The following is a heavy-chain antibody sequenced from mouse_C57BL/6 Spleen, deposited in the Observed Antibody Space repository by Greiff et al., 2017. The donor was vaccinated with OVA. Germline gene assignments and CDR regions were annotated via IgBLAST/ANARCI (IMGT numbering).Heavy chain of an antibody. V-gene: IGHV5-16*01. CDR1: GFTFSDYY. D-gene: IGHD2-4*01. CDR2: INYDGSST. J-gene: IGHJ4*01. CDR3: ARGGGDYDDAMDY. Sequence: EVMLVESEGGLVQPGSSMKLSCTASGFTFSDYYMAWVRQVPEKGLEWVANINYDGSSTYYLDSLKSRFIISRDNAKNILYLQMSSLKSEDTATYYCARGGGDYDDAMDYWGQGTSVTVSS.